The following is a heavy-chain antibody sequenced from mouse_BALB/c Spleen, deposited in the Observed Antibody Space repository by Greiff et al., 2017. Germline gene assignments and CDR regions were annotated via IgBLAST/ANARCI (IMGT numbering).Heavy chain of an antibody. CDR2: IDPENGNT. J-gene: IGHJ2*01. V-gene: IGHV14-1*02. Sequence: EVKLVESGAELVRPGALVKLSCKASGFNIKDYYMHWVKQRPEQGLEWIGWIDPENGNTIYDPKFQGKASITADTSSNTAYLQLSSLTSEDTAVYYCAIYYGKNFDYWGQGTTLTVSS. CDR1: GFNIKDYY. CDR3: AIYYGKNFDY. D-gene: IGHD2-1*01.